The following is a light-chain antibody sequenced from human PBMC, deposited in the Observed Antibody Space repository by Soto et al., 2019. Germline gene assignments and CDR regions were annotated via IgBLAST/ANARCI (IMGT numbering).Light chain of an antibody. J-gene: IGKJ5*01. CDR3: QQLNTFPVT. CDR1: QGISSY. Sequence: DLQLTQSPSFLSASVGDRVTITCRASQGISSYLAWYQQTPGKAPKLLIYASSTLQSGVPSRFSGSGYETEFTLTISSLQPEDFATYYCQQLNTFPVTFGQGTRL. V-gene: IGKV1-9*01. CDR2: ASS.